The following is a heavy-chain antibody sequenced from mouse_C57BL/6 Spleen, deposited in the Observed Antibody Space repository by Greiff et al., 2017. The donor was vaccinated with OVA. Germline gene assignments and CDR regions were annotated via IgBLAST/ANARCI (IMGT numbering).Heavy chain of an antibody. Sequence: VQGVESGAELARPGASVKLSCKASGYTFTSYGISWVKQRTGQGLEWIGEIYPRSGNTYYNEKFKGKATLTADKSSSTAFMELRSLTSEDSAVYFCARRLIIFTTVVDYAMDYWGQGTSVTVSS. CDR3: ARRLIIFTTVVDYAMDY. V-gene: IGHV1-81*01. CDR1: GYTFTSYG. CDR2: IYPRSGNT. J-gene: IGHJ4*01. D-gene: IGHD1-1*01.